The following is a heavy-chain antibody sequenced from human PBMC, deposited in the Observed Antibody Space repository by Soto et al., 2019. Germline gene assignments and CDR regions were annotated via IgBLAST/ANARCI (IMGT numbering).Heavy chain of an antibody. CDR1: GYTFTGYY. V-gene: IGHV1-2*02. CDR3: ARDQDMAAAGGYYYDGMDV. J-gene: IGHJ6*02. Sequence: QVQLVQSGAEVKKPGASVKVSCKASGYTFTGYYMHWVRQAPGQGLEWMGWINPNSGGTNYAQKFQGRVTMTRDTFISTTYMELSRLRADDTAVYYCARDQDMAAAGGYYYDGMDVWGQGTTVTVSS. D-gene: IGHD6-13*01. CDR2: INPNSGGT.